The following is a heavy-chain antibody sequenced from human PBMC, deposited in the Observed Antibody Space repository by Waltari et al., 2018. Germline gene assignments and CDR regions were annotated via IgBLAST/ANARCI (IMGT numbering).Heavy chain of an antibody. CDR2: IYHSGST. J-gene: IGHJ4*02. CDR1: GYSISSGYY. D-gene: IGHD1-26*01. V-gene: IGHV4-38-2*01. CDR3: ARHGYRGSYPPDY. Sequence: QVQLQESGPGLVKPSETLSLTCAVSGYSISSGYYWGWIRQRPGKGLEWIGSIYHSGSTYYNPSLKSRVTISVDTSKNQFSLKLSSVTAADTAVYYCARHGYRGSYPPDYWGQGTLVTVSS.